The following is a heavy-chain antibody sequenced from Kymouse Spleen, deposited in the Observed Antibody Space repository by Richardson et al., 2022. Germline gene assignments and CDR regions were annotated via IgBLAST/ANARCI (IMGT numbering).Heavy chain of an antibody. CDR2: INHSGST. Sequence: QVQLQQWGAGLLKPSETLSLTCAVYGGSFSGYYWSWIRQPPGKGLEWIGEINHSGSTNYNPSLKSRVTISVDTSKNQFSLKLSSVTAADTAVYYCARGIGGIAAGWFDPWGQGTLVTVSS. D-gene: IGHD6-13*01. V-gene: IGHV4-34*01. J-gene: IGHJ5*02. CDR3: ARGIGGIAAGWFDP. CDR1: GGSFSGYY.